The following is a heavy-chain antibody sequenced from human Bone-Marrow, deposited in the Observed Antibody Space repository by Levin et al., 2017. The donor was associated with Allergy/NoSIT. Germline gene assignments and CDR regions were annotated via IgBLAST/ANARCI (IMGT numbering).Heavy chain of an antibody. CDR2: INHSGST. V-gene: IGHV4-34*01. Sequence: SETLSLTCAVYGGSFSGYYWSWIRQPPGKGLEWIGEINHSGSTNYNPSLKSRVTISVDTSKNQFSLKLSSVTAADTAVYYCARARIPNYSGSYWGPVFFDYWGQGTLVTVSS. J-gene: IGHJ4*02. D-gene: IGHD1-26*01. CDR3: ARARIPNYSGSYWGPVFFDY. CDR1: GGSFSGYY.